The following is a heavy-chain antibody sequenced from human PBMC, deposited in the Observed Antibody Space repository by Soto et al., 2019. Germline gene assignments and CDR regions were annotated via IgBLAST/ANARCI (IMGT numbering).Heavy chain of an antibody. Sequence: EVQLLESGGGLAQAGGSLRLSCAASGFDFRIYAMNWVRQAPGKGLEWVAVMIGDGTSWDYAESVRGRFTISRDNSKNTLYLQMNSLRAEDTAVYYCAKDLRPDGRYDFDYWGQGPLVTVSS. CDR2: MIGDGTSW. CDR1: GFDFRIYA. V-gene: IGHV3-23*01. D-gene: IGHD1-26*01. CDR3: AKDLRPDGRYDFDY. J-gene: IGHJ4*02.